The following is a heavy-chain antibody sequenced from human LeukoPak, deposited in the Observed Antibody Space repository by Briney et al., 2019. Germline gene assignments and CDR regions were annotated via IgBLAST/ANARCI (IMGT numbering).Heavy chain of an antibody. J-gene: IGHJ6*02. D-gene: IGHD2-21*02. V-gene: IGHV3-53*01. Sequence: GGSLRLSCAASGFTVSSNYMSWVRQAPGKGLEWASVIYSGGSTYYADSVKGRFTISRDNSKNTLYLQMNSLRAEDTAVYYCARVRAYCGGDCYSGYYYYGMDVWGQGTTVTVSS. CDR1: GFTVSSNY. CDR3: ARVRAYCGGDCYSGYYYYGMDV. CDR2: IYSGGST.